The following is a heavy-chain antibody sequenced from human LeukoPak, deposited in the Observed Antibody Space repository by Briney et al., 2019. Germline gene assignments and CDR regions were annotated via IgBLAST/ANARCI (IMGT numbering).Heavy chain of an antibody. CDR3: ASEHSSSPFF. CDR2: VHHSGTA. D-gene: IGHD6-6*01. Sequence: SETLSLTSTVSGHSIFSNYYHWGWIRQPPGKGPEWIASVHHSGTAYYNPSLKSRVTISVDTSENQFSLKLSSVTAADTAVYYCASEHSSSPFFWSQGTLVTVSS. CDR1: GHSIFSNYY. V-gene: IGHV4-38-2*02. J-gene: IGHJ4*02.